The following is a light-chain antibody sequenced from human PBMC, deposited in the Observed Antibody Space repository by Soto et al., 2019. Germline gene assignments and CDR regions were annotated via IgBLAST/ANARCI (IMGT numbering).Light chain of an antibody. CDR3: QHRMNWPLT. CDR1: QSVGSS. V-gene: IGKV3-11*01. CDR2: DAA. J-gene: IGKJ5*01. Sequence: EIVLTQSPATLSLSPGERATLSCRASQSVGSSLAWYQQRPGRAPRLLIYDAANRAAGIPARFSGSGSGTDFTLTISSLEPEDFAVYYCQHRMNWPLTFGQGTRLEIK.